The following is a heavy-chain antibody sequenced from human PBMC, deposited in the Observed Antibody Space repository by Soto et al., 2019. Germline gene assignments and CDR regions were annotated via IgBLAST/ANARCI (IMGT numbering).Heavy chain of an antibody. CDR3: ARRGQQRAHNWFDP. CDR1: GGSISSYY. J-gene: IGHJ5*01. Sequence: QVQLQESGPGLVKPSETLSLTCTVSGGSISSYYWSWIRQPPGKGLEYIGYIHYSGSTNHNPSLKSRVTVSLDTSKNQFSLKLSSVTAADTAVYYCARRGQQRAHNWFDPWGQGILVTVSS. V-gene: IGHV4-59*08. D-gene: IGHD6-13*01. CDR2: IHYSGST.